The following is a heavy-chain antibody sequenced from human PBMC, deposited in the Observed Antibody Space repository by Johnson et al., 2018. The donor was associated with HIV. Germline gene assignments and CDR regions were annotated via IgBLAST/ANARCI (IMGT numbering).Heavy chain of an antibody. Sequence: VQLVESGGGLVQPGGSLRLSCAASGFTFSSYWMSWVRQAPGKGLEWVANIKQDGSEKYYVDSVKGRFTISRDNAKNSLYLQMNSRRAEDSALYYCAKEGRDAFDIWGQGTTVTVSS. CDR1: GFTFSSYW. J-gene: IGHJ3*02. CDR3: AKEGRDAFDI. V-gene: IGHV3-7*03. CDR2: IKQDGSEK. D-gene: IGHD3-10*01.